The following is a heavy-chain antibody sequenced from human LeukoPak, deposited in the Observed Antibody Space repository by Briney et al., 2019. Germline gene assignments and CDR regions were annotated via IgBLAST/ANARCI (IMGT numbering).Heavy chain of an antibody. CDR2: IIPIFGTA. CDR3: ARDLKYSSSCDY. V-gene: IGHV1-69*05. Sequence: SVKVSCKASGGTFSSYAISWVRQAPGQGLEWMGRIIPIFGTANYAQKFQGRVTITTDESTSTAYMELCSLRSEDTAVYYCARDLKYSSSCDYWGQGTLVTVSS. D-gene: IGHD6-13*01. CDR1: GGTFSSYA. J-gene: IGHJ4*02.